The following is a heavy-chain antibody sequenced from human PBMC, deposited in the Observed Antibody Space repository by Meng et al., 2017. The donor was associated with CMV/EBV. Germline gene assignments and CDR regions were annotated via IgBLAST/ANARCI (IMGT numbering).Heavy chain of an antibody. CDR2: INPSGGST. CDR3: ARDRRYCSSTSCYQPPYYYYYGMDV. CDR1: GYIFTSNY. V-gene: IGHV1-46*01. J-gene: IGHJ6*02. D-gene: IGHD2-2*01. Sequence: ASVKVSCKASGYIFTSNYMHRVRQAPGQGLEWMGIINPSGGSTSYAQKFQGRVTMTTDTSTSTVYMELSSLRSDDTAAYYCARDRRYCSSTSCYQPPYYYYYGMDVWGQGTTVTVSS.